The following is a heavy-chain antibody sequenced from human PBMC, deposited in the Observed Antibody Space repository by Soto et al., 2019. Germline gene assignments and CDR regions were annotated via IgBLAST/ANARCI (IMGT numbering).Heavy chain of an antibody. V-gene: IGHV3-30*18. CDR3: AKARIAARPVYYFDY. CDR1: GFTFNSYD. J-gene: IGHJ4*02. CDR2: ISYDESNK. D-gene: IGHD6-6*01. Sequence: QVQLVESGGGVVQPGRSLRLSCAASGFTFNSYDMHWVRQAPGKGLDWVAVISYDESNKYYADSVKGRFSISRDNSKNTLYLRMNSLRADDTAVYYCAKARIAARPVYYFDYWGQGTLVTVSS.